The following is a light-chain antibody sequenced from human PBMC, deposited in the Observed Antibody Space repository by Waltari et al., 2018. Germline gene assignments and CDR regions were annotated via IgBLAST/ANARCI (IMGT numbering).Light chain of an antibody. V-gene: IGLV2-11*01. CDR2: DVT. J-gene: IGLJ3*02. CDR1: SSDVGGYNY. Sequence: QSALTQPRSVSGSPGQSVTISCTGTSSDVGGYNYVSWYQQHPGKAPNPLIYDVTKRPSGVPDHFSGSNSGTPASLAISGLQAEDEADYYCCSYAANSNWVFGGGTKLTVL. CDR3: CSYAANSNWV.